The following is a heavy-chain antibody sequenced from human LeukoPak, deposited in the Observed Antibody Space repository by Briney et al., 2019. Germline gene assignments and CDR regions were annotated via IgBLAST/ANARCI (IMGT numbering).Heavy chain of an antibody. CDR3: ATTRGLGTYYDAFNDY. D-gene: IGHD3-10*01. CDR1: GFTFSSYS. J-gene: IGHJ4*02. V-gene: IGHV3-21*01. Sequence: GGSLRLSCAASGFTFSSYSMNWVRQAPGKGLEWVSFISSGSSYIYYADSVKGRFTISRDNAKNSLYLQMNSLRAEDTAVYYCATTRGLGTYYDAFNDYWGQGILVTVSS. CDR2: ISSGSSYI.